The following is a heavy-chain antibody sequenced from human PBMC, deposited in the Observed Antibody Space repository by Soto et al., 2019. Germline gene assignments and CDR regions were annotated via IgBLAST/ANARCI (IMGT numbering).Heavy chain of an antibody. CDR1: GGSISSGDYY. V-gene: IGHV4-30-4*01. Sequence: QVQLQESGPGLVKPSQTLSLTCTVSGGSISSGDYYWSWIRQPPGKGLEWIGYIYYSGSTYYNPSLKSRVTISVDPSKNQFSLKLSSVTAADTAVYYCAREQYCSGGSCLGNWFDPWGQGTLVTVSS. J-gene: IGHJ5*01. CDR2: IYYSGST. CDR3: AREQYCSGGSCLGNWFDP. D-gene: IGHD2-15*01.